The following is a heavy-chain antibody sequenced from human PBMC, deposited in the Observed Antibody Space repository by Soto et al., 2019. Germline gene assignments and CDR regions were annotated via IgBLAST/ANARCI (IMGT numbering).Heavy chain of an antibody. CDR3: AKPTSVVETAPFDH. CDR2: ISGSGINT. V-gene: IGHV3-23*01. J-gene: IGHJ4*02. D-gene: IGHD5-18*01. Sequence: GGSLRLSCAASGFIFSSYAMSWVRQAPGQGLEWVSSISGSGINTYYAESVKGRFTISRDNSKGTLYVQMHTLRPEDTAVYYCAKPTSVVETAPFDHWGQGTMVTVSS. CDR1: GFIFSSYA.